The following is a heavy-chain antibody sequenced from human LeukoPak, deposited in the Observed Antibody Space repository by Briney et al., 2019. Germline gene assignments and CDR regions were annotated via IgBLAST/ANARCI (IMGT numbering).Heavy chain of an antibody. D-gene: IGHD4-11*01. J-gene: IGHJ6*03. Sequence: PSETLSLTCTVSGGSISSSSYYWGWIRQPPGKGLEWISSISSSSSNKNYADSVKGRFTISRDNAKNSLFLQMSSLRAEDTALYYCARDGHGTTVTSVWFYYYMDVWGKGTTVTVSS. V-gene: IGHV3-21*01. CDR2: ISSSSSNK. CDR1: GGSISSSS. CDR3: ARDGHGTTVTSVWFYYYMDV.